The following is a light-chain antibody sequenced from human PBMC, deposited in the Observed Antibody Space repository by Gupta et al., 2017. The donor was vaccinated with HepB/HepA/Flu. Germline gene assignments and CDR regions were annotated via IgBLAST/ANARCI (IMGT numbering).Light chain of an antibody. J-gene: IGLJ3*02. CDR1: SIRSYY. CDR2: GKN. V-gene: IGLV3-19*01. Sequence: GPPVRITCQGDSIRSYYARWYQQKPGQAPVLVIYGKNNRPSGIPDRFSGSSSGNTASLTITGAQAEDEADYYCDARDSSGNLVVFGGGTKLTVL. CDR3: DARDSSGNLVV.